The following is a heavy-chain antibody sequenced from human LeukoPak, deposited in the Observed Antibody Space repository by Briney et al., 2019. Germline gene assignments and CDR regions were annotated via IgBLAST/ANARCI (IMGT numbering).Heavy chain of an antibody. CDR3: ASWRDEGDSSGQGDYYYYMDV. CDR2: INPNSGGT. J-gene: IGHJ6*03. CDR1: GYTFTGYY. Sequence: ASVKVSCKASGYTFTGYYMHWVRQAPGQGLEWMGWINPNSGGTNYAQKFQGRVTMTRDTSISTAYMELSSLRSEDTAVYYCASWRDEGDSSGQGDYYYYMDVWGKGTTVTVSS. D-gene: IGHD3-22*01. V-gene: IGHV1-2*02.